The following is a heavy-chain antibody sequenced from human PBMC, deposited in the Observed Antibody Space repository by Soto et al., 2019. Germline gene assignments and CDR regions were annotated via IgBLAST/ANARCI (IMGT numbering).Heavy chain of an antibody. CDR1: GGSFSGYY. Sequence: QVQLQQWGAGLLKPSETLSLTCAVYGGSFSGYYWSWIRQPPGKGLEWIGEINHSGSTNYNPSLKSRVTISVDTSKNQFSLKLSSVTAADTAVYYCAREGNAAGFDPWGQGTLVTVSP. CDR2: INHSGST. J-gene: IGHJ5*02. V-gene: IGHV4-34*01. CDR3: AREGNAAGFDP. D-gene: IGHD6-13*01.